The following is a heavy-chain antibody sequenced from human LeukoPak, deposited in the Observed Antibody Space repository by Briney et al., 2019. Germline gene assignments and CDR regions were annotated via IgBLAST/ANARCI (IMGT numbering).Heavy chain of an antibody. CDR2: INPSGYRA. CDR3: ARLTSTSWYECFDY. J-gene: IGHJ4*02. CDR1: GYTFTNYN. Sequence: GASVKVSCKASGYTFTNYNMHWVRQAPGQGLEWMGTINPSGYRANFAQKFQGRVTMTSDTSTSTVYMELSSLRSEDTAVYYCARLTSTSWYECFDYWGQGTLVTVSS. V-gene: IGHV1-46*01. D-gene: IGHD6-13*01.